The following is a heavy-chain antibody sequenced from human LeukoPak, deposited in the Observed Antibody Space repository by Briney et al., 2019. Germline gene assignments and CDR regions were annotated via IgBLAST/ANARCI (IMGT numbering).Heavy chain of an antibody. V-gene: IGHV3-48*03. CDR1: GFTFSSYE. J-gene: IGHJ4*02. CDR3: ARGYGSGSYSSN. Sequence: PGGSLRLSCAASGFTFSSYEMNWVRQAPGKGLEWVSYISSSGTTTYYAASVKGRFTISRDNAKNSLYLQMNSLRAEDTAVYYCARGYGSGSYSSNWGQGTLVTVSS. D-gene: IGHD3-10*01. CDR2: ISSSGTTT.